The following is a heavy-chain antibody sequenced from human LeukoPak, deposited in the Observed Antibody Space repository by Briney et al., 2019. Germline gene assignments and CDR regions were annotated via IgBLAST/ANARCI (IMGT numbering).Heavy chain of an antibody. V-gene: IGHV4-4*02. J-gene: IGHJ6*02. CDR3: ARAYGDWHGMDV. CDR1: GGSISSSNW. CDR2: IYHSGST. Sequence: SETLSLTCAVSGGSISSSNWWSWVRQPPGKGLEWIGEIYHSGSTNYNPSLKSRVTISVDTSKNQFSLKLSSVTAADTAVYYCARAYGDWHGMDVWGQGTTVTVSS. D-gene: IGHD4-17*01.